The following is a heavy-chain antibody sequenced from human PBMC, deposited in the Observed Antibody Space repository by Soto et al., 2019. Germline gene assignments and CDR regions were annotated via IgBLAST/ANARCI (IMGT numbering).Heavy chain of an antibody. CDR1: GYTFTGYW. D-gene: IGHD5-12*01. CDR2: INPNTGGT. V-gene: IGHV1-2*02. J-gene: IGHJ4*02. CDR3: ARTSTRGYSGYDLDY. Sequence: GASVKVSCKASGYTFTGYWIHWVRQAPGQGLEWMGYINPNTGGTNYPQNFQGRVTLTRDTSIMTAYMELSSLRSDDTAVYYCARTSTRGYSGYDLDYWGPGTLVTVSS.